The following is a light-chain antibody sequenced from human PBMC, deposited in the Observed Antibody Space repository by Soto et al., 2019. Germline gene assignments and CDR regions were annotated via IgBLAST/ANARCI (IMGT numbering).Light chain of an antibody. CDR1: ITDVGSYNY. J-gene: IGLJ1*01. Sequence: QSVLVQLASLSGSPGQSITISCTGTITDVGSYNYVSWYQQHPGKAPKLMIYEVSNRPSGVSNRFSGSKSGNTASLTISGLQAEDEGDYYCSSYTTTHTYAFGSGTKVTVL. CDR3: SSYTTTHTYA. CDR2: EVS. V-gene: IGLV2-14*01.